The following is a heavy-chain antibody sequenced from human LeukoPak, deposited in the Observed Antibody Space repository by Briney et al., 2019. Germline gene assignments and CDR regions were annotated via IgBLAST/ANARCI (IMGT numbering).Heavy chain of an antibody. CDR2: ISYDGSNK. J-gene: IGHJ4*02. Sequence: GGSLRLSCAASGFTFSSYAMHWDRQAPGKGLEWVAVISYDGSNKYYADSVKGRFTISRDNSKNTLYLQMNSLRAEDTAVYYCARDLSSTSSWATDPDYWGQGTLVTVSS. CDR3: ARDLSSTSSWATDPDY. V-gene: IGHV3-30-3*01. CDR1: GFTFSSYA. D-gene: IGHD2-2*01.